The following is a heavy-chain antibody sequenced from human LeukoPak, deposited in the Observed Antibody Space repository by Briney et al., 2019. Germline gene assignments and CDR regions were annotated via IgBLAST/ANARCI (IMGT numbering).Heavy chain of an antibody. V-gene: IGHV3-23*01. CDR1: GFTFSIYA. Sequence: GGSLRLSCAASGFTFSIYAMSWVRQAPGKGLEWVSVISGSGGTTYYADSVKGRFTISRDNSKNTLYLQMNSLRAEDTAVYYCAKRTTVTTFWDYWGQGTLVTVSS. J-gene: IGHJ4*02. CDR3: AKRTTVTTFWDY. CDR2: ISGSGGTT. D-gene: IGHD4-17*01.